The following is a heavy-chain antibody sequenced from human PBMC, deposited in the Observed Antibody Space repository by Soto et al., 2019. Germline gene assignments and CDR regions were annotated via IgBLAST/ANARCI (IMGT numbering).Heavy chain of an antibody. D-gene: IGHD6-13*01. CDR3: VRDAGHSSTWYRNYFDY. J-gene: IGHJ4*02. Sequence: PSETLSLTCAVYGGSFSGYYWSWIRQPPGKGLEWIGEINHSGSTNYNPSLKSRVTISVDTSKNQFSLKLSSVTAADTAVYYCVRDAGHSSTWYRNYFDYWGQGHMVTVSS. CDR1: GGSFSGYY. CDR2: INHSGST. V-gene: IGHV4-34*01.